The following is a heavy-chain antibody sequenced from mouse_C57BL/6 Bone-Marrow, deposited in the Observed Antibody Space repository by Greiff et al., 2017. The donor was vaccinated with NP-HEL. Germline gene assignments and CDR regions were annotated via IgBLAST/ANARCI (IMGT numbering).Heavy chain of an antibody. CDR1: GYTFTDYY. V-gene: IGHV1-26*01. D-gene: IGHD3-2*02. CDR2: INPNNGGT. J-gene: IGHJ2*01. Sequence: EVKLQQSGPELVKPGASVKISCKASGYTFTDYYMNWVKQSHGKSLEWIGDINPNNGGTSYNQKFKGKATLTVDKSSSTAYMELRSLTSEDSAVYYCARGQLRLRRDYFDYWGQGTTLTVSS. CDR3: ARGQLRLRRDYFDY.